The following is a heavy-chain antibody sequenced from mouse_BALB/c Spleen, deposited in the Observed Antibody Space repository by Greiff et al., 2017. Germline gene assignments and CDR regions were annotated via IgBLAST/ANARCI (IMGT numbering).Heavy chain of an antibody. V-gene: IGHV3-2*02. CDR2: ISYSGST. CDR3: ALYGNYYY. CDR1: GYSITSDYA. J-gene: IGHJ2*01. Sequence: EVKLVESGPGLVKPSQSLSLTCTVTGYSITSDYAWNWIRQFPGNKLEWMGYISYSGSTSYNPSLKSRISITRDTSKNQFFLQLNSVTTEDTATYYCALYGNYYYWGQGTTLTVSS. D-gene: IGHD2-10*02.